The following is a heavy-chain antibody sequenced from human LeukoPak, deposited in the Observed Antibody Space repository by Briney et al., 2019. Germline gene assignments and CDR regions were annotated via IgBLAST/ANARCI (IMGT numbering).Heavy chain of an antibody. J-gene: IGHJ2*01. V-gene: IGHV3-23*01. CDR1: GLTFSSYA. Sequence: PGGSLRLSCAASGLTFSSYAMSWVRQAPGKGLEWVSSLSGSGATTYYADSVKGRFTMSRDNSKKTLYLQMNSLRAEDTAVYYCARHSEYYDFWSGYSHWYFDLWGRGTLVTVSS. D-gene: IGHD3-3*01. CDR3: ARHSEYYDFWSGYSHWYFDL. CDR2: LSGSGATT.